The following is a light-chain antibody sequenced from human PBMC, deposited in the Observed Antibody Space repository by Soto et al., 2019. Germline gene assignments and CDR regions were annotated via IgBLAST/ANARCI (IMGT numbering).Light chain of an antibody. CDR2: GAS. V-gene: IGKV3-15*01. CDR1: QSVSSN. CDR3: QQYNNWPPYT. J-gene: IGKJ2*01. Sequence: EIVMTQSPATLSVSPGERATLSCRASQSVSSNLPWYQQKPGQAPTLLIYGASTRATGIPARFSGSGSGTEFTLTISSLQSEDFAVYYCQQYNNWPPYTFGQGTKLEIK.